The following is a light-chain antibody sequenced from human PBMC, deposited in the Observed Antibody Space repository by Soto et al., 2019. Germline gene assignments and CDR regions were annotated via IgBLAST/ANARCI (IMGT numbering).Light chain of an antibody. CDR2: DVR. CDR1: SSDVGGYNY. V-gene: IGLV2-14*01. CDR3: SSYTNIRTFPVV. Sequence: QSALTQPASVSGSPGQSITISCTGTSSDVGGYNYVSWYQQLPGKAPKLMIYDVRNRPSGVSNRFSGSKSGNTASLTISGLQAEDEADYYCSSYTNIRTFPVVFGGGTKLTVL. J-gene: IGLJ2*01.